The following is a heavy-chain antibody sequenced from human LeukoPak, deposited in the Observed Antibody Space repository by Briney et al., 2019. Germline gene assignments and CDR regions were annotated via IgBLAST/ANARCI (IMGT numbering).Heavy chain of an antibody. CDR1: GFTFSSYA. D-gene: IGHD1-14*01. Sequence: PGGSLRLSCAASGFTFSSYAMHWVRQAPGKGLEWVAVISYDGSNKYYADSVKGRFTISRDNSKNTLCLQMNSLRAEDTAVYYCARELGSGSDYWGQGTLVTVSS. CDR3: ARELGSGSDY. J-gene: IGHJ4*02. V-gene: IGHV3-30*01. CDR2: ISYDGSNK.